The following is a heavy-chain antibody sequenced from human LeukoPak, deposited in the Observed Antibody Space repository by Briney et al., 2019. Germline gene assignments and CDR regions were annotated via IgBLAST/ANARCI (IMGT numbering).Heavy chain of an antibody. Sequence: ASVKVSCKTSGYTFTGYYMHWVRQAPGQGLEWMGWINPNSGGTNYAQKFQGWVTMTRDTSISTAYMELSRLRSDDTAVYYCARAEGVVTQIDYWGQGTLVTVSS. CDR1: GYTFTGYY. J-gene: IGHJ4*02. CDR3: ARAEGVVTQIDY. CDR2: INPNSGGT. D-gene: IGHD4-23*01. V-gene: IGHV1-2*04.